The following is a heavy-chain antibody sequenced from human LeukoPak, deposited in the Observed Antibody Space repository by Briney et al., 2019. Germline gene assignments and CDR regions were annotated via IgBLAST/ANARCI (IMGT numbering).Heavy chain of an antibody. J-gene: IGHJ4*02. D-gene: IGHD4-11*01. CDR3: TKVRSGSSNWALRVFDY. CDR1: GFTFSNEA. CDR2: ISPGGGTT. Sequence: PGGSLRLSCAVSGFTFSNEAMGWVRQPRGGGLEWVSTISPGGGTTYYAESMKGRFTISRDNSKSTLYLEMNSLRVEDTAVYYCTKVRSGSSNWALRVFDYWGQGALVTVSS. V-gene: IGHV3-23*01.